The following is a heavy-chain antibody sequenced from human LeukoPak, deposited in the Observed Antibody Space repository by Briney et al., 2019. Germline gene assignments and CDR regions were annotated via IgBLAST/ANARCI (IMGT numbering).Heavy chain of an antibody. Sequence: PSETLSLTCAAYGGSFSGYYWSWIRQPPGKGLEWIGQINHSGSTNYNPSLKSRVTISVDTSKNQFSLNLRSVTAADTAVYYCARSSGWPFDYWGQGTLVPVSS. D-gene: IGHD6-19*01. CDR1: GGSFSGYY. J-gene: IGHJ4*02. V-gene: IGHV4-34*01. CDR2: INHSGST. CDR3: ARSSGWPFDY.